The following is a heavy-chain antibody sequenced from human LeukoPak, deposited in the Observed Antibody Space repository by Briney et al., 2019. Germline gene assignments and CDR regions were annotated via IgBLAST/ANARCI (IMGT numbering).Heavy chain of an antibody. CDR1: GGSFSGYY. CDR3: ARGNRSGWYGQYFDY. CDR2: INHSGST. J-gene: IGHJ4*02. V-gene: IGHV4-34*01. D-gene: IGHD6-19*01. Sequence: PSETLSPTCAVYGGSFSGYYWSWIRQPPGKGLEWIGEINHSGSTNYNPSLKSRVTISVDTSKNQFSLKLSSVTAADTAVYYCARGNRSGWYGQYFDYWGQGTLVTVSS.